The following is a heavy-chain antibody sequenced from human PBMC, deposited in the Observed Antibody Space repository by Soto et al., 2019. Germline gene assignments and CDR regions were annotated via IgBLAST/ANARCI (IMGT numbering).Heavy chain of an antibody. Sequence: QVQLVESGGGVVQPGRSLRLSCAASGFTFSSYGMHWVRQAPGKGLEWVAVIWYDGSNKYYADSVKGRFTISRDNSKNTLYLQMNSLRAEDTAVYYCARGGGGYDPFDYGGQGTLVTVSS. CDR2: IWYDGSNK. D-gene: IGHD5-12*01. CDR3: ARGGGGYDPFDY. V-gene: IGHV3-33*01. CDR1: GFTFSSYG. J-gene: IGHJ4*02.